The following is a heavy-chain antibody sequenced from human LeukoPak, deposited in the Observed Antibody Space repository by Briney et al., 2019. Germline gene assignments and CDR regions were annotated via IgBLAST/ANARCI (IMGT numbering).Heavy chain of an antibody. CDR3: AHATQRLPTIMIDAFDI. Sequence: SVKVSCKXSGGTFNNDAINWVRQAPRQGLEWVGRLIPLFGTPNYAQKFQGKVTITADESTSTFYMDLSGLRSEDTAVYYCAHATQRLPTIMIDAFDIWGQGTRVTVSS. J-gene: IGHJ3*02. CDR2: LIPLFGTP. CDR1: GGTFNNDA. V-gene: IGHV1-69*13. D-gene: IGHD5-24*01.